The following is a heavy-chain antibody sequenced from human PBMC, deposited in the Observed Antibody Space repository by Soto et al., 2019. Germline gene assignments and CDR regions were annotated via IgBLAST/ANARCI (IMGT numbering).Heavy chain of an antibody. CDR2: ISDDGDKR. Sequence: QVQLVQSGGGVVQPGGSLRLSCVGSGFTFSNYGMHWVRQPPGKGLEWVALISDDGDKRYYADSVRGRLISSRDNSKDTLYLQMNSLGPDDTAVYFCAKARVRIVGANSFDYWGQGTPVTVSS. V-gene: IGHV3-30*18. CDR1: GFTFSNYG. D-gene: IGHD1-26*01. J-gene: IGHJ4*02. CDR3: AKARVRIVGANSFDY.